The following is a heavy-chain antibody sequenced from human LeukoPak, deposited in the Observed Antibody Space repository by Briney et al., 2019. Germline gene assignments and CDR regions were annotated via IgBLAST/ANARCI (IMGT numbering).Heavy chain of an antibody. CDR1: GYSFTSYW. V-gene: IGHV5-51*01. CDR2: IYPGDSDT. Sequence: GESLKISCKGSGYSFTSYWIGWVRQMPGKGLEWMGIIYPGDSDTRYSPSFQGQVTISADKSISTAYLQRSSLKASDTAMYYCARQGVGYSSSYWFDPWGQRTLVTVSS. D-gene: IGHD6-6*01. J-gene: IGHJ5*02. CDR3: ARQGVGYSSSYWFDP.